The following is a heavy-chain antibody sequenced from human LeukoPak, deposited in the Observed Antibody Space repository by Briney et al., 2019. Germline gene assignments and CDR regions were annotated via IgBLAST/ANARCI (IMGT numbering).Heavy chain of an antibody. CDR1: GGSISSYY. CDR2: IYVSGSI. V-gene: IGHV4-59*08. Sequence: PSDTLSLTCTVSGGSISSYYWSWIRQSPGKGLEWIGYIYVSGSINYNPSLKSRVTISVDTSKNQFSLKLSSVTAADTAVYYCARQYYYASGSFAFDIWGQGTMVTVSS. D-gene: IGHD3-10*01. CDR3: ARQYYYASGSFAFDI. J-gene: IGHJ3*02.